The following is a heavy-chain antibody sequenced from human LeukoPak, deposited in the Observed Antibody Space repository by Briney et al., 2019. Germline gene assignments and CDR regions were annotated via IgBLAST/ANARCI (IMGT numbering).Heavy chain of an antibody. J-gene: IGHJ4*02. D-gene: IGHD2-2*02. CDR1: GFTFSSYW. Sequence: GGSLRLSCAASGFTFSSYWMTWVRQAPGKGLEWVSTISGGGGITYDADSVKGRFTISRDNSKNTLYLQMNSLRAEDTAVYYCAKVVGYCSTTSCYTDYWGQGTLVTVSS. CDR2: ISGGGGIT. V-gene: IGHV3-23*01. CDR3: AKVVGYCSTTSCYTDY.